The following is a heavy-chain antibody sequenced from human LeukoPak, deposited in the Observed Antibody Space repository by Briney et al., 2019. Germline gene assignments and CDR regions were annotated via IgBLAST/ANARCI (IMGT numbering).Heavy chain of an antibody. CDR3: ARGGYCSSTGCYLSYGMDV. Sequence: ASVKVSCKASGYTFTSYDINWVRQATGQGLEWMGWMNPNSGNTGYAQKFQGRVTMTRNTSISTAYMELSSLRSEDTAVYYCARGGYCSSTGCYLSYGMDVWGQGTTVTVSS. V-gene: IGHV1-8*01. J-gene: IGHJ6*02. CDR2: MNPNSGNT. D-gene: IGHD2-2*01. CDR1: GYTFTSYD.